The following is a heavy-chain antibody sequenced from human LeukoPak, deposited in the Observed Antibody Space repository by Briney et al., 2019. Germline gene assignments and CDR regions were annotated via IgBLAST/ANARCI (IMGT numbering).Heavy chain of an antibody. CDR2: IIPFFGTS. J-gene: IGHJ6*03. Sequence: SSVTVSCKASGCTFRNYAISWVRQAPGQGLEWMGVIIPFFGTSNYPQKFQGRVTITTDEATSTAYMELSSLTSEDTAMYYCARGRHSYGLYYYYMDVWGKGTTVTVSS. D-gene: IGHD5-18*01. CDR3: ARGRHSYGLYYYYMDV. CDR1: GCTFRNYA. V-gene: IGHV1-69*05.